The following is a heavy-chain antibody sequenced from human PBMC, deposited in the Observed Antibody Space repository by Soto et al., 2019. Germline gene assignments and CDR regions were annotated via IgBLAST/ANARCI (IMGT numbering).Heavy chain of an antibody. Sequence: QVQLVQSGSVVTKPGASVKVSCKASGYPFTSYYMHWVRQAPGQRLEYRGIINPNGGTTHYAQKFQGRGTMTRDTSTSTLYMELSSLRSEDTAMYYCAAYTSGWPTPWNWGQGTLVTVSS. CDR2: INPNGGTT. J-gene: IGHJ4*02. CDR1: GYPFTSYY. D-gene: IGHD6-19*01. CDR3: AAYTSGWPTPWN. V-gene: IGHV1-46*01.